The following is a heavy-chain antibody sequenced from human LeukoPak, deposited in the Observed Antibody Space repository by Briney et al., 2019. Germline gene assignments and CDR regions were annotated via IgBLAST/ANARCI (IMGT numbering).Heavy chain of an antibody. CDR1: GFTFSSYA. D-gene: IGHD6-19*01. V-gene: IGHV3-30-3*01. CDR2: ISYDGSSK. CDR3: ARDHGGSGWPRGAFDI. J-gene: IGHJ3*02. Sequence: GGSLRLSCAASGFTFSSYAMHWVRQAPGKGLEWVAVISYDGSSKYYADSVKGRFTISRDNSKNTLYLQMNSLRAEDTAVYYCARDHGGSGWPRGAFDIWGQGTMVTVSS.